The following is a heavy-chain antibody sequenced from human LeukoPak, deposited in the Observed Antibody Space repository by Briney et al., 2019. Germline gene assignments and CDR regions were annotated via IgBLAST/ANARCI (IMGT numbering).Heavy chain of an antibody. CDR1: GGSTSSSSYY. CDR3: ARHRIVVVTGVRDAFDI. V-gene: IGHV4-39*01. D-gene: IGHD2-21*02. J-gene: IGHJ3*02. Sequence: PSETLSLTCTASGGSTSSSSYYWGWIRQPPGKGLEWIGSIYYSGSTYYNPSLKSRVTISVDTSKNQFSLKLSSVTAADTAVYYCARHRIVVVTGVRDAFDIWGQGTMVTVSS. CDR2: IYYSGST.